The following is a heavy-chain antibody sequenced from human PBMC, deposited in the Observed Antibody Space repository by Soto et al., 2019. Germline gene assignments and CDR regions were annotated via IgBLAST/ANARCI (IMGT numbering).Heavy chain of an antibody. CDR3: ARAYSSSWPNYYYYCMYV. CDR1: GFTFSSYS. CDR2: ISSSSSYI. V-gene: IGHV3-21*01. D-gene: IGHD6-13*01. Sequence: EVQLVESGGGLVKPGGSLRLSCAASGFTFSSYSMNWVRHAPGKGLEWVSSISSSSSYIYYADSVKGRFTISRDNSKNSLYLQMNILRAEDTAVYYCARAYSSSWPNYYYYCMYVWCQGNTVTVAS. J-gene: IGHJ6*02.